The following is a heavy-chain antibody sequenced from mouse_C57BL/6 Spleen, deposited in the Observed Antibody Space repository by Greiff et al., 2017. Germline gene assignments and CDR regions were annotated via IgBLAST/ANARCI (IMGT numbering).Heavy chain of an antibody. V-gene: IGHV14-4*01. CDR3: TRAYGNFPWFSY. CDR1: GFNIQDDY. J-gene: IGHJ3*01. D-gene: IGHD2-10*02. Sequence: VQLQQSGAELVRPGASVKLSCTASGFNIQDDYMHWVKQRPEQGLEWIGWFDPENGDTEFASKFQGKATITADTSSNTAYQQLSSLTSEDTAVYYCTRAYGNFPWFSYWGQGTLVTVSA. CDR2: FDPENGDT.